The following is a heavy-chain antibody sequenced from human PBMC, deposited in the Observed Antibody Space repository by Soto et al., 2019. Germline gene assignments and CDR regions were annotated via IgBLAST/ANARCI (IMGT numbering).Heavy chain of an antibody. Sequence: QVQLQESGPGLVKPSETLSLTCTVSGGSISSYYWSWIRQPPGKGLEWIGYIYYSGSTNYNPSLTSRVTISVATSKTQFSLKLSSVTAADPAVYYCARRYGSCFDYWGQGTLVTVSS. CDR2: IYYSGST. V-gene: IGHV4-59*08. CDR3: ARRYGSCFDY. CDR1: GGSISSYY. J-gene: IGHJ4*02. D-gene: IGHD5-18*01.